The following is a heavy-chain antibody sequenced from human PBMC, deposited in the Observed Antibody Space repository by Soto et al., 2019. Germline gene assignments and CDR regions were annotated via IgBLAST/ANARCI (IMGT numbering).Heavy chain of an antibody. Sequence: GSLRLSCTASAFTLGNYAMSWLRQAPGKGLEWISFIRNKAYRGTTKYAASVRGRFTSSRDDSKSIAYLQMNSLKTEDTAVYYCTRGDMALNGYWGQRTLGTVAS. D-gene: IGHD2-15*01. CDR1: AFTLGNYA. V-gene: IGHV3-49*03. CDR2: IRNKAYRGTT. J-gene: IGHJ4*02. CDR3: TRGDMALNGY.